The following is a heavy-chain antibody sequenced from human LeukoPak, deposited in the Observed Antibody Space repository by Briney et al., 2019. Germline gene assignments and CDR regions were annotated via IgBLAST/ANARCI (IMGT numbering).Heavy chain of an antibody. D-gene: IGHD6-13*01. J-gene: IGHJ6*03. CDR2: IYYSGST. V-gene: IGHV4-39*01. CDR1: GGSISSSSYY. Sequence: PSETLSLTCTVSGGSISSSSYYWSWIRQPPGKGLEWIGSIYYSGSTYYNPSLKSRVTISVDTSKNQFSLKLSSVTAADTAVYYCASFSSWYGDYYYYYMDVWGKGTTVTVSS. CDR3: ASFSSWYGDYYYYYMDV.